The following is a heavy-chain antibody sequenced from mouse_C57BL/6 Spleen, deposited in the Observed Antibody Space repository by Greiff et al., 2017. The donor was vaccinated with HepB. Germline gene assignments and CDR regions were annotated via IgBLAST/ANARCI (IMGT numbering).Heavy chain of an antibody. V-gene: IGHV7-1*01. Sequence: EVQLVESGGGLVQSGRSLRLSCATSGFTFSDFYMEWVRQAPGKGLEWIAASRNKANDYTTEYSASVKGRFIVSRDTSQSILYLQMNALRAEDTAIYYCARDARGYYEYDGWYFDVWGTGTTVTVSS. CDR3: ARDARGYYEYDGWYFDV. CDR2: SRNKANDYTT. D-gene: IGHD2-4*01. J-gene: IGHJ1*03. CDR1: GFTFSDFY.